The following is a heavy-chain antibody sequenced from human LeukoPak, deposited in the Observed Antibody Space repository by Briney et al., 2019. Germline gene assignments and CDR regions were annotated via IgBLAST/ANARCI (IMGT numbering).Heavy chain of an antibody. Sequence: GGSLRLSCAASGFTFSSYAMSWVRQAPGKGLEWVSAISGSGGSTYYADSVKGRFTISRDNSKNTLYLQMNSLRAEDTAVYYCAKRSGATTLRRPAPPDYWGQGTLVSVSS. J-gene: IGHJ4*02. V-gene: IGHV3-23*01. CDR3: AKRSGATTLRRPAPPDY. CDR2: ISGSGGST. D-gene: IGHD5-12*01. CDR1: GFTFSSYA.